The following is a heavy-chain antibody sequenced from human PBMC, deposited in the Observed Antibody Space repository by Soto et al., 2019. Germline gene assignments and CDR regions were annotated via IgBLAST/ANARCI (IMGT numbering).Heavy chain of an antibody. CDR3: AREAGVYGSGSYGMDV. J-gene: IGHJ6*02. V-gene: IGHV3-30-3*01. CDR1: GFTFSSYS. CDR2: ISYDGSDK. Sequence: PEGSLRLSCAASGFTFSSYSMHWVRQAPGKGLEWVAVISYDGSDKYYADSVKGRFTISRDNSKNTLYLQMNSLRAEDTAVYYCAREAGVYGSGSYGMDVWGQGTTVTVSS. D-gene: IGHD3-10*01.